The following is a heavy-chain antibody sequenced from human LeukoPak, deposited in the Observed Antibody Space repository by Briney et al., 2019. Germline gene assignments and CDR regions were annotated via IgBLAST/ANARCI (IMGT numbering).Heavy chain of an antibody. CDR2: ISSSGSTI. J-gene: IGHJ4*02. Sequence: GGSLRLSCAASGFTFSSYSMNWVRQAPGKGLEWVSSISSSGSTIYYADSVKGRFTISRDNAKNSLYLQMNSLRAEDTAVYYCAPMTTAMVGYWGQGTLVTVSS. V-gene: IGHV3-48*04. CDR3: APMTTAMVGY. D-gene: IGHD5-18*01. CDR1: GFTFSSYS.